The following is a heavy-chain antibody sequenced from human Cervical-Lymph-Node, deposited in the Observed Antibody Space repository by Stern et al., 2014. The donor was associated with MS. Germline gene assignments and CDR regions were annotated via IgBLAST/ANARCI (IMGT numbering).Heavy chain of an antibody. CDR3: AREADA. Sequence: DQLVESGAEVKTPGASVKVSCKASGYTFTSYYMHWVRQAPGQGLEWMGVINPSDGSTTYAQKIQGRVTMIRDTSTTTVYMELSSLRSEDTAVYYCAREADAWGQGTLVTVSS. J-gene: IGHJ4*02. CDR2: INPSDGST. V-gene: IGHV1-46*01. CDR1: GYTFTSYY.